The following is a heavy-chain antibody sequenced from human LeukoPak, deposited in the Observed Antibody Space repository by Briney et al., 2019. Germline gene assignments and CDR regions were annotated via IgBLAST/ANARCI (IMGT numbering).Heavy chain of an antibody. CDR1: GYTFTSYG. D-gene: IGHD6-13*01. Sequence: ASVKVSCKASGYTFTSYGISWVRQAPGQGLEWMGWISAYNGNTNYAQKLQGRVTMTTDTSTSTAYMELSSLRSEDTAVYYCARDVAEQQLYNWFDPWGQGTLVTVSS. CDR2: ISAYNGNT. CDR3: ARDVAEQQLYNWFDP. J-gene: IGHJ5*02. V-gene: IGHV1-18*01.